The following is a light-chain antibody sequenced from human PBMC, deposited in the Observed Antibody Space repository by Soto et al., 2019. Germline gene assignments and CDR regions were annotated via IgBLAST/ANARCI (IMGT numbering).Light chain of an antibody. CDR1: SSDVGGYNY. CDR2: DVS. J-gene: IGLJ1*01. Sequence: QSALTQPASVSGSPGQSXTISCTGTSSDVGGYNYVSWYQQHPGKAPKLMIYDVSNRPSGVSNRFSGSKSGNTASLTISGLQAEDEADYYCSSYTSSSTQVFGTGTKVTVL. V-gene: IGLV2-14*01. CDR3: SSYTSSSTQV.